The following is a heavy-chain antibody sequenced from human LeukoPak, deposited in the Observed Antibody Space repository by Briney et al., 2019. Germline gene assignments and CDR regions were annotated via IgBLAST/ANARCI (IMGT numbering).Heavy chain of an antibody. CDR2: IYYSGST. Sequence: SETLSLTCTVSGGSISSYYWSWIRQPPGKGLEWIGYIYYSGSTNYNPSLKSRVTISVDMSKNQFSLKLSSVTAADTAVYYCARRETYRGYWYFDLWGRGTLVTVSS. J-gene: IGHJ2*01. V-gene: IGHV4-59*08. CDR3: ARRETYRGYWYFDL. D-gene: IGHD3-16*01. CDR1: GGSISSYY.